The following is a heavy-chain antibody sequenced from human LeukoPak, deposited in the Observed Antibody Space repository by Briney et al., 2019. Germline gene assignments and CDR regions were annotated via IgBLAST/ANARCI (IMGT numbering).Heavy chain of an antibody. Sequence: GGSLRLSCAASGFTFDDYAMHWVRQAPGKGLEWVSGINWNSGTIGSADSVKGRFTISRDNAVNSLYLQMNGLRPEDTALYYCAKGYCISTKCFFDYWGQGTLVTVSS. J-gene: IGHJ4*02. V-gene: IGHV3-9*01. D-gene: IGHD2-2*01. CDR3: AKGYCISTKCFFDY. CDR2: INWNSGTI. CDR1: GFTFDDYA.